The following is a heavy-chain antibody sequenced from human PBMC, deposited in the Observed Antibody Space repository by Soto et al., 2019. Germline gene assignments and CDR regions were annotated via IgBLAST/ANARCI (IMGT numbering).Heavy chain of an antibody. J-gene: IGHJ6*03. V-gene: IGHV3-30*18. D-gene: IGHD3-3*01. CDR3: AKDRHFFGVVTTNYYYYYMDV. CDR1: GFTFSSYG. Sequence: GGSLRLSCAASGFTFSSYGMHWVRQAPGKGLEWVAVISYDGSNKYYADSVKGRFTISRDNSKNTLYLQMNSLRAEDTAVYYCAKDRHFFGVVTTNYYYYYMDVWGKGTTVTVSS. CDR2: ISYDGSNK.